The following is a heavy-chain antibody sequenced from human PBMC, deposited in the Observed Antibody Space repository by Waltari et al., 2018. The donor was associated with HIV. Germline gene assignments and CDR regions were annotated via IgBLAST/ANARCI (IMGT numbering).Heavy chain of an antibody. Sequence: QVQLVQSGAEVKKPGASVKVSCKASGYTFTGYYMHWVRQAPGQGLEWRGLINPNSGGTNYAQKFQGRVTMTRDTSISTAYMELTRLRSDDTAVYYCAREPSLTTAYDYWGQGTLVTVSS. CDR3: AREPSLTTAYDY. CDR2: INPNSGGT. J-gene: IGHJ4*02. D-gene: IGHD4-17*01. V-gene: IGHV1-2*02. CDR1: GYTFTGYY.